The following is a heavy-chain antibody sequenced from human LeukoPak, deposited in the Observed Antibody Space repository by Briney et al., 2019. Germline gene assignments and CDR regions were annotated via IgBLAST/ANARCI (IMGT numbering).Heavy chain of an antibody. J-gene: IGHJ4*02. D-gene: IGHD3-16*01. Sequence: GGSLRLSCVASGFIFRDYAMSWVRRTPAGGLEWVSSLRGDGETFYTDSVKGRFTLSRDHSRNTVYLQLSNLRVEDTAVYYCAKASWVSSADAVLWGQGTLVTVS. CDR3: AKASWVSSADAVL. CDR2: LRGDGET. CDR1: GFIFRDYA. V-gene: IGHV3-23*01.